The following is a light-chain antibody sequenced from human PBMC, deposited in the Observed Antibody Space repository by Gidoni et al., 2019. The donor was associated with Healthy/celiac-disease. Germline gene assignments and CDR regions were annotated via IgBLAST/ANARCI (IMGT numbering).Light chain of an antibody. CDR2: AAS. J-gene: IGKJ2*01. Sequence: DIQMPQSPSSLSASVGARVTIPCRASQSISSYLNWYQQKPGQAHKLRIYAASSLQSGVPSRFSGSGSVNDVTLTISSLHPEYFVNYYCQQSYCTPYTFXXXTKLEIK. V-gene: IGKV1-39*01. CDR3: QQSYCTPYT. CDR1: QSISSY.